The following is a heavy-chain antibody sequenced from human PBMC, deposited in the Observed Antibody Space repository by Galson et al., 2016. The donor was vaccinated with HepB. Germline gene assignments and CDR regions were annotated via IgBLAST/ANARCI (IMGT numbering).Heavy chain of an antibody. J-gene: IGHJ4*02. CDR1: GYTFSNYG. Sequence: SVKVSCKASGYTFSNYGITWVRQAPGQGLEWMGWISGYNGITKYAQKVQGRATMTTDTSTSTAYMELRCLRSDDTAVYYCARECGGECYYFDSWGQGTVVTVSS. D-gene: IGHD2-21*01. V-gene: IGHV1-18*01. CDR2: ISGYNGIT. CDR3: ARECGGECYYFDS.